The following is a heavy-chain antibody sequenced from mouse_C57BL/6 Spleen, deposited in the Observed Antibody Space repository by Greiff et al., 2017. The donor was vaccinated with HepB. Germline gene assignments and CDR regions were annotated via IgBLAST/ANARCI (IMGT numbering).Heavy chain of an antibody. CDR2: ISSGGDYI. CDR1: GFTFSSYA. D-gene: IGHD1-1*01. Sequence: EVQLVESGEGLVKPGVSLKLSCAASGFTFSSYAMSWVRQTPEKRLEWVAYISSGGDYIYYADTVKGRFTISRDNARNTLYLQMSSLKSEDTAMYYCTRDYGSSHWYFDVWGTGTTVTVSS. V-gene: IGHV5-9-1*02. J-gene: IGHJ1*03. CDR3: TRDYGSSHWYFDV.